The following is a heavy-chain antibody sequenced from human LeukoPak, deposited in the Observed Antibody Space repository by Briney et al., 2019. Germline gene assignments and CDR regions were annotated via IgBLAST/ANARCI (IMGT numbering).Heavy chain of an antibody. CDR3: ARAAITMVRGVIINYYYYYVDV. J-gene: IGHJ6*03. D-gene: IGHD3-10*01. CDR2: INHSGST. CDR1: GGSFSGYY. V-gene: IGHV4-34*01. Sequence: SETLSLTCAVYGGSFSGYYWSWIRQPPGKGLEWIGEINHSGSTNYNPSLKSRVTISVDTSKNQFSLKLSSVTAADTAVYYCARAAITMVRGVIINYYYYYVDVWGKGTTVTVSS.